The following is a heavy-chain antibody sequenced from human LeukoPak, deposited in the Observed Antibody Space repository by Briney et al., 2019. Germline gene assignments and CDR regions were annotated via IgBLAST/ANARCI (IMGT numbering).Heavy chain of an antibody. CDR2: IYYSGST. J-gene: IGHJ4*02. CDR1: GGSISSSSYY. V-gene: IGHV4-39*01. D-gene: IGHD3-9*01. CDR3: ARALRYFDWLPGY. Sequence: SETLSLTCTVSGGSISSSSYYWGWIRQPPGKGLEWIGSIYYSGSTYYNPSLKSRVTISVDTSKNQFSLKLSSVTAADTAVYYCARALRYFDWLPGYWGQGTLVTVSS.